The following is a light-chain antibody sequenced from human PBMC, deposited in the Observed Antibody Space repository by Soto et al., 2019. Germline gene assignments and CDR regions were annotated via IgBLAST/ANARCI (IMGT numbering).Light chain of an antibody. CDR1: QSVSSN. CDR2: GAS. Sequence: EIVMTQSPATLSVSPGERATLSCRASQSVSSNLDWYQQKPGQDPTLLIYGASTRATGIPARCSGSGSGTELTLTLSSLQSEDFEVYYCQYYNNWPPPLTFGGGTKVEIK. V-gene: IGKV3-15*01. CDR3: QYYNNWPPPLT. J-gene: IGKJ4*01.